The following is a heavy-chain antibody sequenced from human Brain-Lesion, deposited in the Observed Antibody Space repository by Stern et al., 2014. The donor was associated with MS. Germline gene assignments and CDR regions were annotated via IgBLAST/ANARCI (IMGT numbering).Heavy chain of an antibody. D-gene: IGHD4-17*01. Sequence: QMQLVQSGGGVVQPGRSLRLSCAASGFTFSYHAMHWVRQAPGKGLEWVALISYDGSDKNAADSVKGRFTISRDNSRNTLYLQMNSLRVDDTAVYYCARGGAVTTSDYYLDYWGQGILVTVSS. CDR3: ARGGAVTTSDYYLDY. CDR1: GFTFSYHA. V-gene: IGHV3-30*01. CDR2: ISYDGSDK. J-gene: IGHJ4*02.